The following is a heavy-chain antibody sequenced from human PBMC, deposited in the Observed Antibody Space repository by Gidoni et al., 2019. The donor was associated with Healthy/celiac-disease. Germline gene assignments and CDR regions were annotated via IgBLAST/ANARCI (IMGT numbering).Heavy chain of an antibody. Sequence: QLQLQESGPGLVMPSETLSLTCTVSGGSISSSSYYWGWIRQPPGKGLEWIGSIYYSGSTYYNPSLKSRVTISVDTSKNQLSLKLSSVTAADTAVYYCARQYYDYIWGSYRFFDYWGQGTLVTVSS. CDR1: GGSISSSSYY. V-gene: IGHV4-39*01. CDR3: ARQYYDYIWGSYRFFDY. D-gene: IGHD3-16*02. CDR2: IYYSGST. J-gene: IGHJ4*02.